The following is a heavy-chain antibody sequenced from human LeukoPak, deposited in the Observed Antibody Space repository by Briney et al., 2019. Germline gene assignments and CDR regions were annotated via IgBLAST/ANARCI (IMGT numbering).Heavy chain of an antibody. D-gene: IGHD3-22*01. Sequence: GGSLRLSCAASGFTFSSYEMNWVRQAPGKGLEWVANIKQDGSEKYYVDSVKGRFTISRDNAKNSLYLQMNSLRAEDTAVYYCARPYYDSSGPSSWTFDYWGQGTLVTVSS. J-gene: IGHJ4*02. V-gene: IGHV3-7*01. CDR2: IKQDGSEK. CDR3: ARPYYDSSGPSSWTFDY. CDR1: GFTFSSYE.